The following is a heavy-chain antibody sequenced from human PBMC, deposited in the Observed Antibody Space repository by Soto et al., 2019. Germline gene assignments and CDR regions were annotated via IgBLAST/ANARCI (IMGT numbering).Heavy chain of an antibody. J-gene: IGHJ4*02. CDR2: IYSGGST. D-gene: IGHD6-13*01. V-gene: IGHV3-66*01. CDR3: ARDGRIAAAGTGDY. CDR1: GFTVSSNY. Sequence: GGSLRLSCAASGFTVSSNYMSWVRQAPGKGLEWVSVIYSGGSTYYADSVKGRFTISRDNSKNTLYLQMNSLRAEDTAVYYCARDGRIAAAGTGDYWGQGTLVTVSS.